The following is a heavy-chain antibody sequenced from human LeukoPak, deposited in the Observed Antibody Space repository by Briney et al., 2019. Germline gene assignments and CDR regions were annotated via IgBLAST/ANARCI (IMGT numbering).Heavy chain of an antibody. V-gene: IGHV3-7*01. D-gene: IGHD2/OR15-2a*01. CDR2: IKQDGSEK. CDR1: GFTFSSYW. CDR3: ARASPSRSENYYYYMDV. J-gene: IGHJ6*03. Sequence: GGSLRLSCAASGFTFSSYWMSWVRQAPGKGLGWVANIKQDGSEKYYVDSVKGRFTISRDNAKNSLYLQMNSLRAEDTAVYYCARASPSRSENYYYYMDVWGKGTTVTVSS.